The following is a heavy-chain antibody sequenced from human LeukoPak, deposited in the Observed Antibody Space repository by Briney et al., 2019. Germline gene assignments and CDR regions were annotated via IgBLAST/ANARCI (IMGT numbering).Heavy chain of an antibody. CDR2: IYYSGST. V-gene: IGHV4-59*01. Sequence: SETLSLTCTVSGGSISNYYWSWIRQPPGKGLEWIGYIYYSGSTDYNPSLESRVTISVDTSKNQFSLKLSSVTAADTAVYYCARHTQGYYYYGMDVWGQGTTVTVSS. CDR1: GGSISNYY. CDR3: ARHTQGYYYYGMDV. J-gene: IGHJ6*02. D-gene: IGHD2-2*02.